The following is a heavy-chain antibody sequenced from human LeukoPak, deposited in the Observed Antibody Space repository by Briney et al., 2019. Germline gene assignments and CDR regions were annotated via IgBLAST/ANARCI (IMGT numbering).Heavy chain of an antibody. Sequence: ASVKVSCKASGYTFPSYGISWVRQAPGQGLEWMGWINPNSGGTNYAQKFQGRVTMTRDTSISTAYMELSRLRSDDTAVYYCAREYGDPRSLGSDYWGQGTLVTVSS. CDR3: AREYGDPRSLGSDY. D-gene: IGHD4-17*01. CDR2: INPNSGGT. V-gene: IGHV1-2*02. CDR1: GYTFPSYG. J-gene: IGHJ4*02.